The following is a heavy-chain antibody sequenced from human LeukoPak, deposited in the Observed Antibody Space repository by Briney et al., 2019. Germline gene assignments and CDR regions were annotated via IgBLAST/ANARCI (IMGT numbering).Heavy chain of an antibody. D-gene: IGHD2-15*01. CDR1: GGSVSSGIHY. J-gene: IGHJ4*02. CDR3: ARARVGNYFDY. Sequence: SETLSLTCTVSGGSVSSGIHYWSWIRQPPGKGLEWIGYIYYSGSTNYNPPLKSRITISVDTSKNQFSLRLSSVTAADTAVYYCARARVGNYFDYWGQGTLVTVSS. V-gene: IGHV4-61*01. CDR2: IYYSGST.